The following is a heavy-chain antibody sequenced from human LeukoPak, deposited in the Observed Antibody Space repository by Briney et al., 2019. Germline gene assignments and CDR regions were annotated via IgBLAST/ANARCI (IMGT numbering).Heavy chain of an antibody. V-gene: IGHV3-30*03. Sequence: GGSLRLPCAASGFTFSSYGMHWVRQAPGKGLEWVAVISYDGSNKYYADSVKGRFTISRDNSKNTLYLQMNSLRAEDTAVYYCARGMTTVSTFDYWGQGTLVTVSS. CDR1: GFTFSSYG. CDR2: ISYDGSNK. D-gene: IGHD4-17*01. CDR3: ARGMTTVSTFDY. J-gene: IGHJ4*02.